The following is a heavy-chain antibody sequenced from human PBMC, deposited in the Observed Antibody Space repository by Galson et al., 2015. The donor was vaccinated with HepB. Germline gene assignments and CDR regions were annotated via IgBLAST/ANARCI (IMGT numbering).Heavy chain of an antibody. V-gene: IGHV1-2*02. CDR2: INPNSGDT. D-gene: IGHD3-22*01. CDR3: ARDSYYDSSGYLFTSGYYGLDV. Sequence: SVKVSCKASGYTFTAYYMHWVRQAPGQGLEWMGWINPNSGDTNYAQSFQGRVTMTRDTSIATAYMELSRLRSDDTAVYYCARDSYYDSSGYLFTSGYYGLDVWGQGTTVTVSS. J-gene: IGHJ6*02. CDR1: GYTFTAYY.